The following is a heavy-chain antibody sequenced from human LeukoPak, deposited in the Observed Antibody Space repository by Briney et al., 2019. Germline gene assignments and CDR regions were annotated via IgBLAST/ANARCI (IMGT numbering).Heavy chain of an antibody. CDR2: IIPIFGTA. J-gene: IGHJ4*02. CDR1: GGTFSSYA. D-gene: IGHD3-10*01. Sequence: ASVKVSCKASGGTFSSYAISWVRQAPGQGLGWMGGIIPIFGTANYAQKFQGRVTITADESTSTAYMELSSLRSEDTAVYYCARDPPGYYGSGPIEAWGQGTLVTVSS. CDR3: ARDPPGYYGSGPIEA. V-gene: IGHV1-69*13.